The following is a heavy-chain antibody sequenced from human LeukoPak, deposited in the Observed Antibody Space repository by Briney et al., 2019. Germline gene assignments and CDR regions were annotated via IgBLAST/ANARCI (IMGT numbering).Heavy chain of an antibody. CDR3: ARGYSGYDYDAFDI. CDR1: GYTFTAYY. V-gene: IGHV1-46*03. D-gene: IGHD5-12*01. CDR2: INPSGGST. J-gene: IGHJ3*02. Sequence: ASVKVTCKASGYTFTAYYMHWLRQAPGQGLEWMGIINPSGGSTSYAQKFQGRVTMTRDTSTNTVYMELSSLRSEDTAVYYCARGYSGYDYDAFDIWGQGTMVTVSS.